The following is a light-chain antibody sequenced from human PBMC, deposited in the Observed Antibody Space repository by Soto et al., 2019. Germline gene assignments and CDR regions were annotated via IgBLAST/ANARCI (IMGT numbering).Light chain of an antibody. CDR2: EGS. CDR3: CSYARSTTPVV. V-gene: IGLV2-23*01. Sequence: QSALTQPASVSGSPGQSITISCTGTSSDVGSYNLVSWYQQHPGKAPKLMIYEGSKRPSGVSNRFSGSKSGNTASLTISGLQAEDEADYYCCSYARSTTPVVCGGGTKLTVL. J-gene: IGLJ2*01. CDR1: SSDVGSYNL.